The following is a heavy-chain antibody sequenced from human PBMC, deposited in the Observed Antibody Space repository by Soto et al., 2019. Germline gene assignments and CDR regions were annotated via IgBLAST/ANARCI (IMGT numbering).Heavy chain of an antibody. J-gene: IGHJ4*02. Sequence: EVHLLESGGGLVQPGGSLRLSCAASGFTFTSYAMTWVRQAPGKGLEWVSGISGSGGSTNYADAVKGRFTISRDSSKSTLYLQMNSLRAEDTAVYYCAKDRYCSSNSGYAGFDYWGQGTLVTVSS. CDR2: ISGSGGST. CDR1: GFTFTSYA. D-gene: IGHD2-2*01. CDR3: AKDRYCSSNSGYAGFDY. V-gene: IGHV3-23*01.